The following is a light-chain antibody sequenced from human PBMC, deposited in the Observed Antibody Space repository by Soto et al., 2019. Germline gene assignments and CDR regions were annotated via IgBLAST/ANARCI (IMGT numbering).Light chain of an antibody. CDR2: DAS. J-gene: IGKJ4*01. CDR3: QQSSNWPLT. V-gene: IGKV3-11*01. CDR1: QSVSSY. Sequence: EIVLTQSPATLSLSPGEGATLSCRASQSVSSYLAWYHQKPGQAPRLLIYDASNRATGIPARFSGSGSGTDFTLTISSREPEDFAVYYCQQSSNWPLTFGGGTKVEIK.